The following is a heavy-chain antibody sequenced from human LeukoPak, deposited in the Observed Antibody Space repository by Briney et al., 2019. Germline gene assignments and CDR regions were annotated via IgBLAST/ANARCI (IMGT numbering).Heavy chain of an antibody. CDR3: ARVLSTVVTRYNWFDP. D-gene: IGHD4-23*01. V-gene: IGHV4-34*01. CDR2: INHSGST. CDR1: GFTFSDYY. Sequence: GSLRLSCAASGFTFSDYYMSWIRQPPGKGLEWIGEINHSGSTNYNPSLKSRVTISVDTSKNQFSLKLSSVTAADTAVYYCARVLSTVVTRYNWFDPWGQGTLVTVSS. J-gene: IGHJ5*02.